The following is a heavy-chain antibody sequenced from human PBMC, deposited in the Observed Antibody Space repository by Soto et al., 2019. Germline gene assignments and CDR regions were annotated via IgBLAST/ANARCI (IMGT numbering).Heavy chain of an antibody. CDR3: AKFKGGGNDGRAI. Sequence: EVQLLESGGGLVQPGGSLRLSCAASGFTFRNYAMTWVRQAPGKGLEWGSGISSSGDNTYYPSSVRGRFTISRYNSKDTLFRQMSSLRAEDTATDYCAKFKGGGNDGRAIWCQGTMVTVSS. J-gene: IGHJ3*02. CDR1: GFTFRNYA. D-gene: IGHD1-1*01. V-gene: IGHV3-23*01. CDR2: ISSSGDNT.